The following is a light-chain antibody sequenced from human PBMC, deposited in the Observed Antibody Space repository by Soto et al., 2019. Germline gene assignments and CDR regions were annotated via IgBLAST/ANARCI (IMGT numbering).Light chain of an antibody. V-gene: IGKV2-30*01. Sequence: DVVMSQSPLSLPVTLGQPASISCRSSQSLVFSDGNTYLHWFQQRPGQSPRLLIYKVSNRDSGVSDRFSESGSGTDFPLKIGMVKADDVGVYYCIHGTLLPGPFGQGSNVEV. J-gene: IGKJ1*01. CDR3: IHGTLLPGP. CDR1: QSLVFSDGNTY. CDR2: KVS.